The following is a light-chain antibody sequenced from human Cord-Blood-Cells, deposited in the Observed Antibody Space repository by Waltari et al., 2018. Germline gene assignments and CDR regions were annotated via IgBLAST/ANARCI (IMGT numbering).Light chain of an antibody. Sequence: NFMLTQPHSVSESPGKTVTISCTRSSGSISSNYLQWYQQPPGSAPTTVIYEDNQRPSGVPDRFSGSIDSSSNSASLTISGLKTEDEADYYCQSYDSSNRVFGGGTKLTVL. CDR3: QSYDSSNRV. J-gene: IGLJ3*02. CDR2: EDN. CDR1: SGSISSNY. V-gene: IGLV6-57*03.